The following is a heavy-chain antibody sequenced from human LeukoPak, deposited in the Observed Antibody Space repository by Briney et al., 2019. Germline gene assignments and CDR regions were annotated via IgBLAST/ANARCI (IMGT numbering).Heavy chain of an antibody. J-gene: IGHJ6*02. CDR3: ARGSSPTSRGYYYYGMDV. D-gene: IGHD6-13*01. V-gene: IGHV4-30-4*01. CDR2: IYYSGTT. CDR1: GGSISSDNHY. Sequence: SETLSLTCTVSGGSISSDNHYWSWIRQPPGKGLEWIEYIYYSGTTYYNPSLKSRVIISVDTSKNQFSLKLSSVTAADTAVYYCARGSSPTSRGYYYYGMDVWGQGTTVTVSS.